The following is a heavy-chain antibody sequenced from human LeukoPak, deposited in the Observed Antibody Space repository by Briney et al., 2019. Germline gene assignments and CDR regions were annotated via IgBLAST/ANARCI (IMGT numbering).Heavy chain of an antibody. Sequence: PGGSLRLSCAASGFTFSNAWMSWVRQAPGKGLEWVGRIKSKTGGGTTDYAAPVKGRFTISRDDSKNTLYLQMNSLKTEDTAVYYCTTVHDFWSGYFAEDYWGQGTLVTVSS. CDR2: IKSKTGGGTT. CDR1: GFTFSNAW. CDR3: TTVHDFWSGYFAEDY. V-gene: IGHV3-15*01. J-gene: IGHJ4*02. D-gene: IGHD3-3*01.